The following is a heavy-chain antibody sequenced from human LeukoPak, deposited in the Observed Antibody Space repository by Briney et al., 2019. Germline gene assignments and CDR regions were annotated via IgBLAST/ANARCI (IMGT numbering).Heavy chain of an antibody. V-gene: IGHV3-74*01. CDR2: IIGDGSST. Sequence: PGGSLRLSCAASGFIFSAYWMHWVRQGPGEGLVWVSHIIGDGSSTNYADSVKGRFTISRDNAKNTLYLQLNSLRAEDSGVYYCTRSGDGDFDYWGQGTLVTVSS. J-gene: IGHJ4*02. D-gene: IGHD1-26*01. CDR1: GFIFSAYW. CDR3: TRSGDGDFDY.